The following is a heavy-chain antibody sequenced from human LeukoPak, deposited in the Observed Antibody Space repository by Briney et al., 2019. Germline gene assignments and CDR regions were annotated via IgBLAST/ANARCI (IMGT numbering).Heavy chain of an antibody. V-gene: IGHV1-18*01. CDR1: GYTFTSYG. CDR3: ARDAGYSAYDYYYYMDV. Sequence: ASVKVSCKSSGYTFTSYGISWVRRAPGQGHELMGWISVYNGNTDYAEKLQGRVTMTTDTSTSTDYMELRSLRSDDTAVYYCARDAGYSAYDYYYYMDVWGKGTMVTVSS. J-gene: IGHJ6*03. CDR2: ISVYNGNT. D-gene: IGHD5-12*01.